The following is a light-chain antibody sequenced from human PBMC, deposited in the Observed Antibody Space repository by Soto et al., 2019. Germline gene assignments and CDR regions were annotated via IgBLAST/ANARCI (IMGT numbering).Light chain of an antibody. J-gene: IGLJ1*01. CDR3: SSYISNNTAYV. V-gene: IGLV2-14*01. CDR1: SSALGRYDF. Sequence: QSALTQPAPVSGSPGQSITISCTGFSSALGRYDFVSWYQQHPGKAPKLMIYEVTNRPSGVSNRFSGSKSGNTASLTISGLQAGDEADYYCSSYISNNTAYVFXTGTKVTVL. CDR2: EVT.